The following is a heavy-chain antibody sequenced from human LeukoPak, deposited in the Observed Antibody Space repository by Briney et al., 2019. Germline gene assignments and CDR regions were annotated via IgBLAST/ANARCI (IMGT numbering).Heavy chain of an antibody. Sequence: SETLSLTCTVSGGSISSYYWSWIRQPPGKGLEWIGYIYYSGSTNYNPSLKSRVTISVDTSKNQFSLKLSSVTAADTAVYYCARDRDRYCSGGSCTGDAFDIWGQGTMVTVSS. V-gene: IGHV4-59*01. CDR1: GGSISSYY. D-gene: IGHD2-15*01. CDR3: ARDRDRYCSGGSCTGDAFDI. CDR2: IYYSGST. J-gene: IGHJ3*02.